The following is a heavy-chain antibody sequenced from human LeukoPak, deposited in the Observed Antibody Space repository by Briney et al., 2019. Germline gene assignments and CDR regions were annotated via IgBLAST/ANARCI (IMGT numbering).Heavy chain of an antibody. J-gene: IGHJ5*02. CDR1: GYNFTSYW. D-gene: IGHD2-2*01. V-gene: IGHV5-51*01. CDR2: IYPGDSDT. Sequence: GESLKISCKGSGYNFTSYWIGWVRQMPGKGLEWMGIIYPGDSDTRYSRSFEGQVTLSDDKFIGHAYLQWRRPEASGTGMYYCVRRGGYCSITRCPPGGDWFDPWGQGTLVTVSS. CDR3: VRRGGYCSITRCPPGGDWFDP.